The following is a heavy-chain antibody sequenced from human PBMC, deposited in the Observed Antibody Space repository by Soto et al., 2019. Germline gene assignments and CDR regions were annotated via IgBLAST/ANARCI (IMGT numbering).Heavy chain of an antibody. D-gene: IGHD2-2*01. Sequence: PSETLSLTCAVYGGSFSGYYWSWIRQPPGKGLEWIGEINHSGSTNYNPSLKSRVTISVDTSKNQFSLKLSSVTAADTAVYYCARLSGDPDIVVVPAALYYYYGMDVWGQGTTVTVSS. V-gene: IGHV4-34*01. CDR2: INHSGST. CDR1: GGSFSGYY. J-gene: IGHJ6*02. CDR3: ARLSGDPDIVVVPAALYYYYGMDV.